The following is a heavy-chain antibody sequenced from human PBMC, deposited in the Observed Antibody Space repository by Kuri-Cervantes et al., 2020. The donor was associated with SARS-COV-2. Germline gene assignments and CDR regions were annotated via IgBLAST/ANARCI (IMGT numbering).Heavy chain of an antibody. Sequence: SETLSLTCTVSGGSISSYYWSWIRQPAGKGLEWIGRIYTSGSTNYNPSLKSRVIMSVDTSKNQFSLKLSSVTAADTAVYYCARQYCTNGVCYTPFDYWGQGTLVTVSS. CDR2: IYTSGST. J-gene: IGHJ4*02. D-gene: IGHD2-8*01. CDR1: GGSISSYY. V-gene: IGHV4-4*07. CDR3: ARQYCTNGVCYTPFDY.